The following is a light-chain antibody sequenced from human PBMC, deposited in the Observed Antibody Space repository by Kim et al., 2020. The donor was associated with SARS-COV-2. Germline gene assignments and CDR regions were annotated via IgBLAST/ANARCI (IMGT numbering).Light chain of an antibody. CDR2: DVS. CDR3: SSFTTRNTLV. Sequence: GRSITISCTGTSSDISVYDCVSWYQQHPGEAPKLIIHDVSQRPSGVSSRFSGSKSGNTASLTIFGLQAEDEADYYCSSFTTRNTLVFGGGTQLTVL. V-gene: IGLV2-14*04. CDR1: SSDISVYDC. J-gene: IGLJ2*01.